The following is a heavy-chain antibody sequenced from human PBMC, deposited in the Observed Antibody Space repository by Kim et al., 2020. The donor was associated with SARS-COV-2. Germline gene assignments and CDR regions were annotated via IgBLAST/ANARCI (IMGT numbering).Heavy chain of an antibody. CDR3: ARDATDYGDYWSGYYYGMDV. V-gene: IGHV3-66*01. J-gene: IGHJ6*02. Sequence: GRFTISRENSKNPLYLQMNSLRAEDTAVYYCARDATDYGDYWSGYYYGMDVWGQGTTVTVSS. D-gene: IGHD4-17*01.